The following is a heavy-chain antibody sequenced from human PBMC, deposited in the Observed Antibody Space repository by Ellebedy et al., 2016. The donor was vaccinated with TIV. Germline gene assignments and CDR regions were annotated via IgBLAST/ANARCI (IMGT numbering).Heavy chain of an antibody. Sequence: PGGSLRPSCAASGFMFWRRWMSWVRQAPGKGLEWVANIADDGREENYVDSVRGRFTISRDNAKNLLSLHMNTLRAEDTAVYYCASGLTGDYGAFDVWGPGTMVTVS. CDR3: ASGLTGDYGAFDV. D-gene: IGHD4-17*01. CDR1: GFMFWRRW. J-gene: IGHJ3*01. CDR2: IADDGREE. V-gene: IGHV3-7*03.